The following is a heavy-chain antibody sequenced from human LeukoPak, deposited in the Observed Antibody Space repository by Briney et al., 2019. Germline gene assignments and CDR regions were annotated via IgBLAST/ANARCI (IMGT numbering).Heavy chain of an antibody. CDR2: IYYSGST. D-gene: IGHD6-13*01. CDR1: GGSISSSSYY. CDR3: ARESQQQLVWRGWLDP. J-gene: IGHJ5*02. V-gene: IGHV4-39*07. Sequence: SETLSLTCTVSGGSISSSSYYWGWIRQPPGKGLEWIGSIYYSGSTYYNPSLKSRVTISVDTSKNQFSLKLSSVTAADTAVYYCARESQQQLVWRGWLDPWGQGTLVTVSS.